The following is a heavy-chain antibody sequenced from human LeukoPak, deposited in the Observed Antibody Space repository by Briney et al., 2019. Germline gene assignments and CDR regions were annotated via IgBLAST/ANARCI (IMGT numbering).Heavy chain of an antibody. D-gene: IGHD5-24*01. V-gene: IGHV3-7*01. CDR2: IKQDGSQQ. CDR1: GFTFRSYW. J-gene: IGHJ4*02. Sequence: GGSLRLSCAASGFTFRSYWMSWVRQAPGKWLEWVAHIKQDGSQQWCVDSVKGRFTIYRDNAKNSLFLQMNSLRAEDTAVYYCARDRGDGYNYRSPFDYWGQGTQVTVSS. CDR3: ARDRGDGYNYRSPFDY.